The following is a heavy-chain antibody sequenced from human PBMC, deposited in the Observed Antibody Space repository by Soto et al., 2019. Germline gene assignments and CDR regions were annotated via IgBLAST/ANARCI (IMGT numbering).Heavy chain of an antibody. V-gene: IGHV1-2*02. CDR1: GYTFTGYY. D-gene: IGHD6-19*01. J-gene: IGHJ5*02. Sequence: ASVKVSCKASGYTFTGYYMHWVRQAPGQGLEWMGWINPNSGGTNCAQKFQGRVTMTRDTSISTAYMELSRLRSDDTAVYYCARDDRGSSGWYVIDPWGQGTLVTVSS. CDR3: ARDDRGSSGWYVIDP. CDR2: INPNSGGT.